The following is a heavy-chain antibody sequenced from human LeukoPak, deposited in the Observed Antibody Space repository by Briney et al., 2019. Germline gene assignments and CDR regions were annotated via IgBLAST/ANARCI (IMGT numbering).Heavy chain of an antibody. CDR2: IYYSGST. D-gene: IGHD6-6*01. Sequence: SETLSLTCTVSGGSISSSSYYWGWIRQPPGKGLEWIGSIYYSGSTYYNPSLKSRVTISVDTSKNQFSLNLNSVTAADTAVYYCARPVEYTSSPIDYWGRGTLVTVSS. V-gene: IGHV4-39*07. CDR1: GGSISSSSYY. CDR3: ARPVEYTSSPIDY. J-gene: IGHJ4*02.